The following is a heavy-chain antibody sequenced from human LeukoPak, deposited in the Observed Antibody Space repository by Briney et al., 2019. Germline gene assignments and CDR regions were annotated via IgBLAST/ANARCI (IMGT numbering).Heavy chain of an antibody. D-gene: IGHD1-26*01. CDR2: IIPIFGTA. V-gene: IGHV1-69*13. CDR3: ARAPGGAPPYYYYYGMDV. CDR1: GGTFSSYA. Sequence: ASVKVSCKASGGTFSSYANSWVRQAPGQGLEWMGGIIPIFGTANYAQKFQGRVTITADESTSTAYMELSSLRSEDTAVYYCARAPGGAPPYYYYYGMDVWGQGTTVTVSS. J-gene: IGHJ6*02.